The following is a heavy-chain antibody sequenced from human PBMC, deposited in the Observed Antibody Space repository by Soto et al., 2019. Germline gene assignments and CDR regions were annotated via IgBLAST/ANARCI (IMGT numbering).Heavy chain of an antibody. CDR3: ARLGSGWYFNY. J-gene: IGHJ4*02. CDR2: INYSGST. V-gene: IGHV4-59*08. CDR1: GGSISSYY. Sequence: PSETLSLTCTVSGGSISSYYWSWIRQPPGKGLEWIGYINYSGSTNYNPSLKSRVTISVDTSKNQFSLKLSSVTAADTAVYYCARLGSGWYFNYWGQGTLVTVSS. D-gene: IGHD6-19*01.